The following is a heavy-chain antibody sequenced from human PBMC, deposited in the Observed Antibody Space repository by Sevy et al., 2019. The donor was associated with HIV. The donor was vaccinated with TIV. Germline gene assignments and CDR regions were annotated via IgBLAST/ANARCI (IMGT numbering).Heavy chain of an antibody. D-gene: IGHD7-27*01. V-gene: IGHV3-30*02. Sequence: GESLKISCAASGFTFSSYGMHWVRQAPGKGLEWVAFIQFDGNKKYSADSINGRLTISRDNSKNTLYLQMNSLRAEDTAVYYCARDPLISLGADLFDYWGQGTLVTVSS. CDR2: IQFDGNKK. J-gene: IGHJ4*02. CDR3: ARDPLISLGADLFDY. CDR1: GFTFSSYG.